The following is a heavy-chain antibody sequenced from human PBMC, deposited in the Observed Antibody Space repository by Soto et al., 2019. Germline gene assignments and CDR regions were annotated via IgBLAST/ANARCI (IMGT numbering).Heavy chain of an antibody. V-gene: IGHV4-31*03. CDR3: ARGSGGYSSGYYHYYYGMDV. D-gene: IGHD2-15*01. Sequence: SETLSLTCTVSGGSISSGGYYWSWIRQHPGKGLEWIGYIYYSGSTYYNPSLKSRVTISVDTSKNQFSLKLSSVTAADTAVYYCARGSGGYSSGYYHYYYGMDVWGQGTTVTVSS. CDR2: IYYSGST. J-gene: IGHJ6*02. CDR1: GGSISSGGYY.